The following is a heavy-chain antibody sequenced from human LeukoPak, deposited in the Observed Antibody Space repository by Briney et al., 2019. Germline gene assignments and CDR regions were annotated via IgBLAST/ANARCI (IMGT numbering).Heavy chain of an antibody. CDR1: GYSISSGYH. V-gene: IGHV4-38-2*02. D-gene: IGHD6-13*01. Sequence: PSETLSLTRTVSGYSISSGYHWGWIRQPPGKGLEWIGSIYHSGSTYYNPSLKSRVTISVDTSKNQFSLKLSSVTGADTAVYYCARADYSSTWSHDYYYMDVWGKGTTVTVSS. J-gene: IGHJ6*03. CDR2: IYHSGST. CDR3: ARADYSSTWSHDYYYMDV.